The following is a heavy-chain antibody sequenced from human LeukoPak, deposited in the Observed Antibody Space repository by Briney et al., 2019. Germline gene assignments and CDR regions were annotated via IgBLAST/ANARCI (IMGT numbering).Heavy chain of an antibody. V-gene: IGHV4-39*01. Sequence: PSETLSLTCTVSDGSISSSSYYWSWIRQPPGKGLEWIGSIYYSGSTYYNPSLKSRVTISVDTSKNQFSLKLSSVTAADTAVYYCARLGAGTTDYWGQGTLVTVSS. D-gene: IGHD1-1*01. CDR2: IYYSGST. CDR3: ARLGAGTTDY. J-gene: IGHJ4*02. CDR1: DGSISSSSYY.